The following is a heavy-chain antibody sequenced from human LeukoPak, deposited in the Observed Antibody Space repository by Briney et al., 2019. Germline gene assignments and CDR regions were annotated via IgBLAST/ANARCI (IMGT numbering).Heavy chain of an antibody. CDR1: GYTFTSYY. J-gene: IGHJ4*02. Sequence: GASVKVSCKASGYTFTSYYMHWVRQAPGQGLEWMGIINPSGGSTSYAQKFQGRVTMTRDMSTSTVYMELSSLRSDDTAVYYCARAQWLVPFDYWGQGTLVTVSS. D-gene: IGHD6-19*01. V-gene: IGHV1-46*01. CDR3: ARAQWLVPFDY. CDR2: INPSGGST.